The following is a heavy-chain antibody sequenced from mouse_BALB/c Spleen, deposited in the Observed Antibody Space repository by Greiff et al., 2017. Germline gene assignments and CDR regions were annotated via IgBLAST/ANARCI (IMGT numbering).Heavy chain of an antibody. D-gene: IGHD2-14*01. V-gene: IGHV1-15*01. Sequence: QVQLQQSGAELVRPGASVTLSCKASGYTFTDYEMHWVKQTPVHGLEWIGAIDPETGGTAYNQKFKGKATLTADKSSSTAYMELRSLTSEDSAVYYCTRWRYDGFADWGQGTLVTVSA. CDR3: TRWRYDGFAD. CDR1: GYTFTDYE. CDR2: IDPETGGT. J-gene: IGHJ3*01.